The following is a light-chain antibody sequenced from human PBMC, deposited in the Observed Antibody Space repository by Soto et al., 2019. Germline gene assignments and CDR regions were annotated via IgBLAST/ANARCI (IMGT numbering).Light chain of an antibody. Sequence: ILLTQSPSSLSSSVGDRVTITCRASQGIDTCLAWYQQKPGKAAKPLIYSASNFQSGVPSRFIGSGSGTHLTHTLNSLQPEDFATNFCQQLHGYPITFGQGTRLE. CDR2: SAS. CDR3: QQLHGYPIT. CDR1: QGIDTC. J-gene: IGKJ5*01. V-gene: IGKV1-9*01.